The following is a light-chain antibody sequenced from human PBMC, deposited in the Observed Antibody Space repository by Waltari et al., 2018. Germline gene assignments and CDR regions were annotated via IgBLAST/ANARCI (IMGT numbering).Light chain of an antibody. V-gene: IGKV4-1*01. CDR1: QSVLYSSDNRNY. J-gene: IGKJ4*01. CDR2: WAS. Sequence: VSLGERATINCKSSQSVLYSSDNRNYLAWYQQKPGQPPNLLIYWASTRESGVPDRFSGSGSGTDFTLTISSLQAEDVAVYYCQQYYITPLSFGGGTKVEIK. CDR3: QQYYITPLS.